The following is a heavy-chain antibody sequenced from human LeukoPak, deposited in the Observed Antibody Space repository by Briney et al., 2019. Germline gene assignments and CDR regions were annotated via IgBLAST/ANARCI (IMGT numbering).Heavy chain of an antibody. J-gene: IGHJ4*02. Sequence: LGGSLRLSCAASGFFFSNYWMYWVRQAPGRGLVWVSRINPDGSSIGYADFVRGRFTISRDNAKNTLFLQVNSLTVEDTAMYYCGRDLSWGSTDYWGQGTLVTVSS. CDR1: GFFFSNYW. CDR2: INPDGSSI. V-gene: IGHV3-74*01. D-gene: IGHD3-16*01. CDR3: GRDLSWGSTDY.